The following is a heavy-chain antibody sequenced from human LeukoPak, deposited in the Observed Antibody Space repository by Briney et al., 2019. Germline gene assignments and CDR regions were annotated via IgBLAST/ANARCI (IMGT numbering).Heavy chain of an antibody. CDR1: GFTFSSYS. Sequence: PGGSLRLSCAASGFTFSSYSMNWVRQAPGKGLEWVSSISSSSSYIYYADSVKGRFTISRDNAKNSLYLQMNSLRAEDTAVYYCARDLEYYYDSSGYYGYYFDYWGREPWSPSPQ. V-gene: IGHV3-21*01. D-gene: IGHD3-22*01. CDR2: ISSSSSYI. CDR3: ARDLEYYYDSSGYYGYYFDY. J-gene: IGHJ4*02.